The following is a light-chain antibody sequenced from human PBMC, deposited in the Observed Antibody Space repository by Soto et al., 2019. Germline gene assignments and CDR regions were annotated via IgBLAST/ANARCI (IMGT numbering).Light chain of an antibody. CDR3: SSYTSTTTLV. CDR1: SSDVGAYNY. CDR2: EVS. J-gene: IGLJ1*01. Sequence: QSVLTQPASVSGSPGQSITISCTGTSSDVGAYNYVSWYQQHPGKAPKLMIYEVSDRPSGISNRFSGSKSGNTASLTISGLQSEDDAHYYCSSYTSTTTLVFGTGTKVTVL. V-gene: IGLV2-14*01.